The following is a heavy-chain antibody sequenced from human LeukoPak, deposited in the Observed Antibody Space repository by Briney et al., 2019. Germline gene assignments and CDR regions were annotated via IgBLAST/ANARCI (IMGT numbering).Heavy chain of an antibody. J-gene: IGHJ3*02. D-gene: IGHD5-24*01. CDR1: GASISSYY. Sequence: SETLSLTCTVSGASISSYYWSWIRQPPGKGLEWIGYIYYTGSTNYNPSLKSRVTISVDTSMNQFSLKLSSVTAADTAVYYCARRLHDAFDIWGQGTMVTVSS. CDR2: IYYTGST. CDR3: ARRLHDAFDI. V-gene: IGHV4-59*01.